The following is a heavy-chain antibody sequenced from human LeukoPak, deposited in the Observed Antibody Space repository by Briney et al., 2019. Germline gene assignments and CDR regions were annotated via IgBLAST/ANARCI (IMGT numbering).Heavy chain of an antibody. J-gene: IGHJ4*02. CDR2: ISYDGSNK. Sequence: PGGSLRLSCAASGFTFSSYAMHWVRQAPGKGMEWVAVISYDGSNKYYADSVKGRFTISRDNSKNTLYLQMNSLRAEDTAVYYCARDRGTPRPGGGWPLDYWGQGTLVTVSS. V-gene: IGHV3-30-3*01. D-gene: IGHD3-16*01. CDR1: GFTFSSYA. CDR3: ARDRGTPRPGGGWPLDY.